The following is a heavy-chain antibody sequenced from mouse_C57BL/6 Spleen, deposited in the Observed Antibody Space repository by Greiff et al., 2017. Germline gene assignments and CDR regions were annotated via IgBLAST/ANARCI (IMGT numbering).Heavy chain of an antibody. Sequence: VQLQQPGAELVRPGSSVKLSCKASGYTFTSYWLDWVKQRPGQGLEWIGNLYPSDSETHYNQKFKDKATLTVDKSSSTAYMQLSSLTSEDSAVYYCAREGTTVVASFDYWGQGTTLTVSS. CDR1: GYTFTSYW. CDR2: LYPSDSET. CDR3: AREGTTVVASFDY. D-gene: IGHD1-1*01. V-gene: IGHV1-61*01. J-gene: IGHJ2*01.